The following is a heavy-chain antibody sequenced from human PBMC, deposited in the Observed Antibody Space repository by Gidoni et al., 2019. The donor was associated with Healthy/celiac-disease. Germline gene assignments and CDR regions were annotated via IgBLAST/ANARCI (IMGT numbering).Heavy chain of an antibody. CDR1: GGSIRSSSYY. CDR2: IYYSGST. V-gene: IGHV4-39*01. D-gene: IGHD3-22*01. J-gene: IGHJ3*02. CDR3: ARQYYYDSSGYTGGAFDI. Sequence: QLQLQESGPGLVKPSETLSLPCTVSGGSIRSSSYYWGWIRRPTGKGLEWMGSIYYSGSTYYNPSLKSRVTISVDTSKNQFSLKLSSVTAADTAVYYCARQYYYDSSGYTGGAFDIWGQGTMVTVSS.